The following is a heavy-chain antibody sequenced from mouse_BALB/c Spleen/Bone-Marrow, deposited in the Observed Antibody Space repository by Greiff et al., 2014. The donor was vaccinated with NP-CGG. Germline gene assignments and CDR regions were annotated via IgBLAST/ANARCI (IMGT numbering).Heavy chain of an antibody. V-gene: IGHV14-3*02. J-gene: IGHJ3*01. CDR1: GFNIKDTY. CDR3: GRSEGERTPAY. CDR2: IDPANGNT. Sequence: EVQLQQSGAELVRPGASVKLSCTVSGFNIKDTYMHWVKQRPEQGLEWIGRIDPANGNTKYDPKFQGKATITADTSSNTAYLQLSSLTSEDTAVYYCGRSEGERTPAYWGQGTLVTVSA.